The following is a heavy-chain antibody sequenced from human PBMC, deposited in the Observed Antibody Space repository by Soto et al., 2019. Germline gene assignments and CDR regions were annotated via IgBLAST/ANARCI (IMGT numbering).Heavy chain of an antibody. V-gene: IGHV2-5*02. CDR1: GFSLTTRPVG. CDR2: IYWDDDK. Sequence: SGPTLVNPTQTPTLTCSFSGFSLTTRPVGVGWIRQPPGKALEWLTVIYWDDDKRYNPSLRSRLAITKDPSKNQVVLTVTNMDPVDTATYYCAHRLGGYTWNDGYLGYWGQGTPVTVSS. D-gene: IGHD1-20*01. CDR3: AHRLGGYTWNDGYLGY. J-gene: IGHJ4*02.